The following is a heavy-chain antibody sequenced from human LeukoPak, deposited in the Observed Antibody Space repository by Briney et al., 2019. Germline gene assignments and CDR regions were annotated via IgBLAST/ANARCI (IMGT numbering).Heavy chain of an antibody. CDR1: GFTFSSYA. CDR2: ISGSGGST. CDR3: AKTLVPSGIYHEDFFDY. Sequence: GGSLRLSCAASGFTFSSYAMSWVRQAPGKGLEWVSAISGSGGSTYYADSVKGRFTISRDNSKNTLYLQMNSLRAEDTAVYYCAKTLVPSGIYHEDFFDYWGQGTLVTVSS. D-gene: IGHD1-26*01. J-gene: IGHJ4*02. V-gene: IGHV3-23*01.